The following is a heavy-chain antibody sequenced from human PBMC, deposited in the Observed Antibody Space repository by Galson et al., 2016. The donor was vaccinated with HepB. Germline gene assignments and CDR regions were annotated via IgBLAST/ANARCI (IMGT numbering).Heavy chain of an antibody. CDR3: ARLFRLWDGFFDY. Sequence: SETLSLTCTVSDGSISSYYWTWIRQPPGKGLEWIGHIYDSGSTKYNPSLKSRLTISIDTSKDQFSLKLSSVTAADTAVYYCARLFRLWDGFFDYWGQGTLVTVSS. J-gene: IGHJ4*02. CDR1: DGSISSYY. V-gene: IGHV4-59*08. CDR2: IYDSGST. D-gene: IGHD4/OR15-4a*01.